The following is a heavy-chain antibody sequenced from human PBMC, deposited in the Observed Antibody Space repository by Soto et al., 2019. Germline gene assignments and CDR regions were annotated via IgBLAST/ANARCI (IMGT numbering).Heavy chain of an antibody. CDR3: ARSIRPRSYYYYYYMDV. Sequence: QVQLVQSGAEVQKPGSSVKVSCKASGGTFSSYAISWVRQAPGQGLEWMGGIIPIFGTANYAQKFQGRVTITADESTSTAYMGLSSLRSEDTAVYYCARSIRPRSYYYYYYMDVWGKGTTVTVSS. D-gene: IGHD3-3*01. J-gene: IGHJ6*03. V-gene: IGHV1-69*01. CDR1: GGTFSSYA. CDR2: IIPIFGTA.